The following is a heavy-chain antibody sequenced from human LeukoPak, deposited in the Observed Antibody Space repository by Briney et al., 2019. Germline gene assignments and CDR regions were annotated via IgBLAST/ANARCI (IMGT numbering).Heavy chain of an antibody. D-gene: IGHD5-18*01. Sequence: ASANVSCTASGYTFTGYYMHWVRQAPGQGLEWMGWINPNSGGTDYAQKCQGRVTMTRDTSISTAYMELSRLRSDDTAVYYCARDRGGYSYGYYYYYYMDVWGKGTTVTVSS. V-gene: IGHV1-2*02. CDR2: INPNSGGT. J-gene: IGHJ6*03. CDR3: ARDRGGYSYGYYYYYYMDV. CDR1: GYTFTGYY.